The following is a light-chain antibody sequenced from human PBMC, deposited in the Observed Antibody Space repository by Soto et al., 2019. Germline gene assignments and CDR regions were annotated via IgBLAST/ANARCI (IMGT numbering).Light chain of an antibody. CDR1: QSVSSTY. J-gene: IGKJ1*01. CDR3: QQRSNWPPT. V-gene: IGKV3-11*01. CDR2: AVS. Sequence: EIVLTQSPVTLSFSPGERATLSCRASQSVSSTYLDCLQWKPGQTPRLLIFAVSNRATGIPARFSGSGSGTDFTLTISSLEPEDFAVYYCQQRSNWPPTFGQGTKVDIK.